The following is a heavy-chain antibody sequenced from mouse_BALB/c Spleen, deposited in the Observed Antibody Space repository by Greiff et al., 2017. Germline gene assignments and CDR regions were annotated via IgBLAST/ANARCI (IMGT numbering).Heavy chain of an antibody. CDR3: ANYYGSSYDWFAD. CDR1: GFNIKDPY. V-gene: IGHV14-3*02. D-gene: IGHD1-1*01. CDR2: IDPANGNT. Sequence: VQLQQSGAELVKPGASVKLSCTASGFNIKDPYMHWVKQRPEQGLEWIGRIDPANGNTTYDPKFQGKATITADTSSYTAYLQLSSLTSEDTAVYYCANYYGSSYDWFADWGQGTLVTVSA. J-gene: IGHJ3*01.